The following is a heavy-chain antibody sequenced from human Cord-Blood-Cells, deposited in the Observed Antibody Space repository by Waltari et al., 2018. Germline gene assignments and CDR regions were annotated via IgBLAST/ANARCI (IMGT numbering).Heavy chain of an antibody. CDR2: INPNSGGT. CDR3: ARGGMGRAAAAQFDY. J-gene: IGHJ4*02. V-gene: IGHV1-2*02. CDR1: GYTFTGYY. Sequence: QVQLVQSGAEVKKPGASVKVSCKASGYTFTGYYLHWVRQAPGQGLEWMGWINPNSGGTNYAQKFQGRVTMTRDTSISTAYMELSRLRSDDTAVYYCARGGMGRAAAAQFDYWGQGTLVTVSS. D-gene: IGHD6-13*01.